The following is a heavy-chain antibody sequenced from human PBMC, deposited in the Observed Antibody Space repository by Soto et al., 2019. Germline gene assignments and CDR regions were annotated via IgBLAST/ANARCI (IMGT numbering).Heavy chain of an antibody. CDR2: IIPIFGTA. Sequence: SVKVSCKASGGTFSSYAISWVRQAPGQGLEWMGGIIPIFGTANYAQKFQGRVTITADESTSTAYMELSSLRSEDTAVYYCAGTGYSYGIDYYYYGMDVWGQGTTVTVSS. CDR1: GGTFSSYA. V-gene: IGHV1-69*13. D-gene: IGHD5-18*01. J-gene: IGHJ6*02. CDR3: AGTGYSYGIDYYYYGMDV.